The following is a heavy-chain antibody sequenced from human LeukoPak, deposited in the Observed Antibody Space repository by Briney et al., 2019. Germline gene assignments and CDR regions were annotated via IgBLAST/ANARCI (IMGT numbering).Heavy chain of an antibody. J-gene: IGHJ3*02. V-gene: IGHV3-21*04. Sequence: KPGGSLRLSCAASGFTFSSYSMNWVRQAPGKGLELVSSISSSSSYIYYADSVKGRFTISRDNAKNSLYLQMNSLRAEDTAVYYCARATKPLDVGEAAFDIWGQGTMVTVSS. CDR3: ARATKPLDVGEAAFDI. CDR1: GFTFSSYS. D-gene: IGHD3-16*01. CDR2: ISSSSSYI.